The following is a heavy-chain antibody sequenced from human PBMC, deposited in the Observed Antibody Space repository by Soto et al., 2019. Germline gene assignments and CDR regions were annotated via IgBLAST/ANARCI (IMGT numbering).Heavy chain of an antibody. D-gene: IGHD3-22*01. CDR1: GFTFSSYG. V-gene: IGHV3-30*18. CDR3: AKSYYYDSSGSIMDV. Sequence: LRLSCAASGFTFSSYGMHWVRQAPGKGLEWVAVISYDGSNKYYADSVKGRFTISRDNSKNTLYLQMNSLRAEDTAVYYCAKSYYYDSSGSIMDVWGQGTTVTVSS. J-gene: IGHJ6*02. CDR2: ISYDGSNK.